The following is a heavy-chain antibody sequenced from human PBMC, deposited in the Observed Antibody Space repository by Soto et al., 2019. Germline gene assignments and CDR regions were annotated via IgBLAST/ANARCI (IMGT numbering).Heavy chain of an antibody. D-gene: IGHD5-12*01. J-gene: IGHJ4*02. CDR2: IYYSGST. V-gene: IGHV4-31*03. Sequence: QVQLQESGPGLVKPSQTLSLTCTVSGGSISSGGYYWSWIRQHPGKGLEWIGYIYYSGSTYYNPSLKSRVTISVDTSKNQFSLKLSSVTAADTAVYYCAGVRLKWLHLRRMKSHYFDYWGQGTLVTVSS. CDR1: GGSISSGGYY. CDR3: AGVRLKWLHLRRMKSHYFDY.